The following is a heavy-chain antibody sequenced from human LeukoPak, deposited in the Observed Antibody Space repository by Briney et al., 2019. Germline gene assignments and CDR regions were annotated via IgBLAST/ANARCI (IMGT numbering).Heavy chain of an antibody. V-gene: IGHV3-64*01. Sequence: GGSLRLFCAASGLTFSIYPMHWVRQARGKGLEYVSSINANGDSTFYANSVKGRLPIYRDNPKTTLYLQMGSPKSDYMAVYYCARNAAAGTYYFDYWGQGTLVTVSS. CDR3: ARNAAAGTYYFDY. D-gene: IGHD6-25*01. CDR2: INANGDST. J-gene: IGHJ4*02. CDR1: GLTFSIYP.